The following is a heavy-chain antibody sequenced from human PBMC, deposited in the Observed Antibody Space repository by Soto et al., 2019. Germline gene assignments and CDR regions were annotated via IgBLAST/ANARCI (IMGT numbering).Heavy chain of an antibody. CDR3: AVSVAGPTAIAY. J-gene: IGHJ4*02. D-gene: IGHD6-19*01. V-gene: IGHV3-74*01. Sequence: EVQLVESGGGLVQPGESLRLSCVVSGLTISSYWMHWVRQAPGKGLVWVSRINGDGSSTNYADSVKGRFTISRDNAKNTLYLEVNPLRGEETAVYYCAVSVAGPTAIAYWGQGTLFTVSS. CDR2: INGDGSST. CDR1: GLTISSYW.